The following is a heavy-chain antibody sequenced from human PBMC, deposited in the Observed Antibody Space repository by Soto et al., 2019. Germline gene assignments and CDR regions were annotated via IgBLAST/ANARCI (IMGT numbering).Heavy chain of an antibody. J-gene: IGHJ2*01. CDR2: ISKSGDQT. V-gene: IGHV3-23*01. D-gene: IGHD2-21*01. Sequence: GGSLRLSCAASGFTFSSHDMSWVRQTPGKGPEWVSSISKSGDQTFYADSVKGRFTISRDNPKNTLYLQLSTLRAEDTAVYYCAKIGVIAQWYFDFWGRGTLVTVSS. CDR1: GFTFSSHD. CDR3: AKIGVIAQWYFDF.